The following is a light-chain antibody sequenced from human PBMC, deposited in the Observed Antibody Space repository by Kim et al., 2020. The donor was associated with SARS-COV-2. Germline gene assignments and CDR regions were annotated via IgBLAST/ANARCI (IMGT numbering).Light chain of an antibody. Sequence: QRVTISCSGSSSNIGSNYVYWYQQLPGTAPKLLIYRNNQRPSGVPDRFSGSKSGTSASLAISGLRSEDEADYYCAAWDDSLSEDWVFGGGTQLTVL. CDR3: AAWDDSLSEDWV. CDR1: SSNIGSNY. V-gene: IGLV1-47*01. CDR2: RNN. J-gene: IGLJ3*02.